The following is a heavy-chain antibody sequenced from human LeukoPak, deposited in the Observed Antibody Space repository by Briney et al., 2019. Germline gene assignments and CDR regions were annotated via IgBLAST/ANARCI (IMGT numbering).Heavy chain of an antibody. CDR3: ARWEGGYCGDGSCAHPYGMDV. D-gene: IGHD2-15*01. CDR2: TYSGGDT. J-gene: IGHJ6*02. CDR1: GFTVSGHY. Sequence: GGSLRLSCAASGFTVSGHYMSWVRQAPGKGLEWVSVTYSGGDTYYADSVKGRFTISRDNSENTLYLQMNILRAEDTAVYYCARWEGGYCGDGSCAHPYGMDVWGQGTKVTVYS. V-gene: IGHV3-66*01.